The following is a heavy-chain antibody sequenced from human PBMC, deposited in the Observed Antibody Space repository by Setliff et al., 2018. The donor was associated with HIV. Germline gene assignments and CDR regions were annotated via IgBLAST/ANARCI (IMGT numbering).Heavy chain of an antibody. CDR2: ISAYNGNT. V-gene: IGHV1-18*01. Sequence: ASVKVSCKASGYTFTSYGISWVRQAPGQGLEWMGWISAYNGNTNYAQKLQGRVTMTTDTSTSTAYMELRSLRSDDTAVYYCATQRDIVMVPGQGGFDIWAQGTMVTVSS. CDR3: ATQRDIVMVPGQGGFDI. CDR1: GYTFTSYG. J-gene: IGHJ3*02. D-gene: IGHD2-2*01.